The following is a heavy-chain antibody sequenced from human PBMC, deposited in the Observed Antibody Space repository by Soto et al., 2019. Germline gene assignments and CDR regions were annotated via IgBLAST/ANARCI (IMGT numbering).Heavy chain of an antibody. CDR3: ARVYSSYSGGYYFEY. Sequence: SETLSLTCTVSGGSISSYYWSWIRKPPGKGLEWIGYIYYSGSTNYNPSLKSRVTISVDTSKNQFSLKLSSVTAADTAVYYFARVYSSYSGGYYFEYWGQGTLVTVSS. J-gene: IGHJ4*02. CDR2: IYYSGST. CDR1: GGSISSYY. V-gene: IGHV4-59*08. D-gene: IGHD6-6*01.